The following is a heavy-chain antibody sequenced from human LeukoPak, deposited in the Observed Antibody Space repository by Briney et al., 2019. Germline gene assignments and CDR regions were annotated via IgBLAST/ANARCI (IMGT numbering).Heavy chain of an antibody. CDR2: ISGSGGST. CDR1: GFTVSGNY. CDR3: AKDDSRYGGNSVTFFDY. Sequence: GGSLRLSCAASGFTVSGNYMSWVRQAPGKGPEWVSSISGSGGSTYYADSVKGRFTISRDNSKNTLYLQMNSLRAEDTAVYYCAKDDSRYGGNSVTFFDYWGQGTLVTVSS. V-gene: IGHV3-23*01. D-gene: IGHD4-23*01. J-gene: IGHJ4*02.